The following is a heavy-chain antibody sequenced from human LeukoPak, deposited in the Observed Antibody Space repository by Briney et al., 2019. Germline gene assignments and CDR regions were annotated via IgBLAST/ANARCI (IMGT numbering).Heavy chain of an antibody. J-gene: IGHJ4*02. CDR1: GFTFSSFY. Sequence: GGSLRLSCVASGFTFSSFYMNWVRQAPGKGLEWVANINQDGSEKYYVDSVEGRFTVSRDNAKNSLYLHMNSLRAEDTAVFYCARVLTGTTGGGVDYWGQGTLVTVSS. CDR3: ARVLTGTTGGGVDY. CDR2: INQDGSEK. D-gene: IGHD1-20*01. V-gene: IGHV3-7*01.